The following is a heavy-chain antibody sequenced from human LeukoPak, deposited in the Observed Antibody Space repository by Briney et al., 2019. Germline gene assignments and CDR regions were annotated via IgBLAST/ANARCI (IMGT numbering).Heavy chain of an antibody. J-gene: IGHJ4*02. CDR2: ISYDGSNK. CDR1: GFTFSSYA. V-gene: IGHV3-30*04. Sequence: PGRSLRLSCAASGFTFSSYAMHWVRQAPGKGLEWVAVISYDGSNKYYADSVKGRFTISRDNSKNTLYLQMNSLRAEDTAVYCCARGRPSSEGYFDYWGQGTLVTVSS. D-gene: IGHD2-15*01. CDR3: ARGRPSSEGYFDY.